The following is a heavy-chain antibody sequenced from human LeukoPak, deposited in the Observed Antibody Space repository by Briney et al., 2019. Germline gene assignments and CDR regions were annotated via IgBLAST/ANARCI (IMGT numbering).Heavy chain of an antibody. V-gene: IGHV1-3*01. J-gene: IGHJ5*02. CDR3: ARDLFVAAAPFDP. D-gene: IGHD6-13*01. CDR2: INVGNGDT. CDR1: GYTFSRYA. Sequence: ASVKVSCKASGYTFSRYAMHWVRPAPGQRLEWMGWINVGNGDTKYSQKIQGRVTITRDTSASTVYMELSSLRSEDTAVYYCARDLFVAAAPFDPWGQGTLVTVSS.